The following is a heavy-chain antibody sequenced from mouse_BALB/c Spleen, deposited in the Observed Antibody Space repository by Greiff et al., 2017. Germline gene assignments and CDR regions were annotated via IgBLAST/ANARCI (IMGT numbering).Heavy chain of an antibody. CDR2: ISYSGST. V-gene: IGHV3-8*02. CDR3: ARYSDYDYDVGGYAMDY. CDR1: GDSITSGY. Sequence: EVQLQESGPSLVKPSQTLSLTCSVTGDSITSGYWNWIRKFPGNKLEYMGYISYSGSTYYNPSLKSRISITRDTSKNQYYLQLNSVTTEDTATYYCARYSDYDYDVGGYAMDYWGQGTSVTVSS. J-gene: IGHJ4*01. D-gene: IGHD2-4*01.